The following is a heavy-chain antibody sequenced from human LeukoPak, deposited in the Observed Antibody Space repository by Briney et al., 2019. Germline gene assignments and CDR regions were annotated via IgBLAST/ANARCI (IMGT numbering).Heavy chain of an antibody. CDR2: IKQEGSEK. J-gene: IGHJ4*02. V-gene: IGHV3-7*03. Sequence: GGSLRLSCAASGFTFSSYWMSWVRQAPGKGLECVANIKQEGSEKYYVDSVKGRFTISRDNAKNSLYLQMNSLRAEDTAVYYCARVVQIEGSPSYFDYWGQGTLVTVSS. CDR1: GFTFSSYW. D-gene: IGHD1-26*01. CDR3: ARVVQIEGSPSYFDY.